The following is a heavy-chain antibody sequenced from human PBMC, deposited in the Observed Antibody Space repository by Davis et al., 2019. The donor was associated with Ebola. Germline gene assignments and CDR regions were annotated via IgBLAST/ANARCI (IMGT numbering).Heavy chain of an antibody. CDR3: AKRLRGYSSSYYFDY. V-gene: IGHV3-23*01. D-gene: IGHD6-6*01. J-gene: IGHJ4*02. CDR2: ISGSGGST. CDR1: GFTFSSYA. Sequence: GESLKISCAASGFTFSSYAMSWVRQAPGKGLEWVSAISGSGGSTYYADSVKGRFTISRDNSKNTLYLQMNSLRAEDTAVYYCAKRLRGYSSSYYFDYWGQGTLVTVSS.